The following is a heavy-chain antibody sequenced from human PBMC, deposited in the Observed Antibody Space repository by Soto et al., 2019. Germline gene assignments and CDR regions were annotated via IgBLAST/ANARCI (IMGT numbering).Heavy chain of an antibody. CDR3: AISIAAAGDVWFDP. D-gene: IGHD6-13*01. J-gene: IGHJ5*02. V-gene: IGHV4-31*11. CDR1: GVSISSVGYY. Sequence: SENLPHTCARSGVSISSVGYYWYWTRQPPGQGLEYIGHIYYRGTTYYNPSLRSRLTISVDTSKNQFSLNLSSVTAADTAGYYWAISIAAAGDVWFDPWGQGSRVTFSS. CDR2: IYYRGTT.